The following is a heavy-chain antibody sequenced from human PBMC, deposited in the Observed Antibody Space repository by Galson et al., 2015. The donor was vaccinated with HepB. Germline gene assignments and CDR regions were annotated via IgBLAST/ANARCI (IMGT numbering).Heavy chain of an antibody. V-gene: IGHV3-23*01. CDR2: ISGSGPFK. J-gene: IGHJ2*01. CDR3: ARPRDVGSGWTRVEWFFDL. Sequence: SLRLSCAASGFNFRRFAMAWVRPAPGRGLQWVAGISGSGPFKNSADSVTGRFAISRDNSKNTLYLQMNGLGAGDTALYFCARPRDVGSGWTRVEWFFDLWGRGTLVTVSS. D-gene: IGHD6-19*01. CDR1: GFNFRRFA.